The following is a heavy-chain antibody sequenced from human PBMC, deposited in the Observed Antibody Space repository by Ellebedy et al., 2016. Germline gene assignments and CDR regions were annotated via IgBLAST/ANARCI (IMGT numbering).Heavy chain of an antibody. CDR1: GGSISSSRYY. J-gene: IGHJ4*02. D-gene: IGHD2-2*03. V-gene: IGHV4-39*07. CDR3: AGSGYCSSTSCYAPGDY. Sequence: SETLSLXCTVSGGSISSSRYYWGWIRQPPGKGLEWIGEINHSGSTNYNPSLKSRVTISVDTSKNQFSLKLSSVTAADTAVYYCAGSGYCSSTSCYAPGDYWGQGTLVTVSS. CDR2: INHSGST.